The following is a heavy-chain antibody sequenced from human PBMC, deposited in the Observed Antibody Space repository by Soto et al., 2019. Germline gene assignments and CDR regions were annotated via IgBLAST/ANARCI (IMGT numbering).Heavy chain of an antibody. V-gene: IGHV4-39*01. D-gene: IGHD3-9*01. J-gene: IGHJ5*02. CDR1: DGSISSTTYY. Sequence: SETLSLTCTFSDGSISSTTYYWGWFRQPPGKGLEWIGSICYSGSTCYSGTTYYSPSLRSRVTMSVDTSKNQFSLKLSSVTAADTAVYYCARHGILTRFNWFDPWGQGTLVTVSS. CDR3: ARHGILTRFNWFDP. CDR2: ICYSGST.